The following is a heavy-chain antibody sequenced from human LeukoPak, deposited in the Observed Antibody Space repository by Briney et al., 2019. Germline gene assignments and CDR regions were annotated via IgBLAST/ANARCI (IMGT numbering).Heavy chain of an antibody. J-gene: IGHJ4*02. V-gene: IGHV3-53*01. CDR3: ARDWTGTGSFDY. CDR1: GFTVSSNY. D-gene: IGHD3/OR15-3a*01. Sequence: PGGSRRLSCAASGFTVSSNYMSWVRQAPGKGLEWVSVIYSGGSTYYTDSVKGRFTISRDNSKNTLSLQMNTLRAEDTAIYYCARDWTGTGSFDYWGQGTLVTVSS. CDR2: IYSGGST.